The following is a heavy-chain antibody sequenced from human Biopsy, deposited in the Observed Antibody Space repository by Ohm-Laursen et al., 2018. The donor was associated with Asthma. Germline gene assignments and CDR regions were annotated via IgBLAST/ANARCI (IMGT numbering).Heavy chain of an antibody. V-gene: IGHV1-18*04. Sequence: GASVKVSCKASGYTFTSYGISWVRQAPGQGLEWMGWISAYNGNTNYAQKLQGRVTMTTDTSTSTAYMELRSLRSDDTAVYYCVREAYDILTGYYGGGGMDVWGQGTTVTVSS. J-gene: IGHJ6*02. D-gene: IGHD3-9*01. CDR1: GYTFTSYG. CDR2: ISAYNGNT. CDR3: VREAYDILTGYYGGGGMDV.